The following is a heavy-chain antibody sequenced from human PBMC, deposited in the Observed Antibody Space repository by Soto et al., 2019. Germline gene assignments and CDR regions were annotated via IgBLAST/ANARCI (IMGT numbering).Heavy chain of an antibody. Sequence: QITLKESGPTLVKPTQTLTLTCTLSGFSLSSSGVGVGWIRQPPGKALEWLALIYWDDDKRYSPSLKSRLTITTYTPKNSVVLTMTTRDPVDTATYYCARHYGSGNNYLGYLDLWGRGTLVTVSS. V-gene: IGHV2-5*02. CDR1: GFSLSSSGVG. D-gene: IGHD3-10*01. CDR3: ARHYGSGNNYLGYLDL. J-gene: IGHJ2*01. CDR2: IYWDDDK.